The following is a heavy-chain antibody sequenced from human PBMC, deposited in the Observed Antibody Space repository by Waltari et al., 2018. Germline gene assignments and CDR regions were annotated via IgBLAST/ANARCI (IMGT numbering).Heavy chain of an antibody. J-gene: IGHJ4*02. Sequence: QVQLVQSGAEVKKPGSYVKVSGKAYGGTFSSYAIRLVRQAPGQGLEWMGGIIPIFGTANYAQKFQGRVTITADESTSTAYMELSSLRSEDTAVYYCARGGYYDSSGYYSNFDYWGQGTLVTVSS. D-gene: IGHD3-22*01. CDR3: ARGGYYDSSGYYSNFDY. V-gene: IGHV1-69*12. CDR2: IIPIFGTA. CDR1: GGTFSSYA.